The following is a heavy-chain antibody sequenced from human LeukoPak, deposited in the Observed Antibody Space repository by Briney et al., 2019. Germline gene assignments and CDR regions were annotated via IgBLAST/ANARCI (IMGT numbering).Heavy chain of an antibody. Sequence: KSSETLSLTCAVYGGSFSGDFWSWIRQSPGKGLEWIGEINHGGSTTYNPSLQSRVTMSVDASKNQFSLKLTSVTAADTAVYYCARAASSSWAHPLHLDYWGQGTLATVSS. CDR1: GGSFSGDF. V-gene: IGHV4-34*01. CDR2: INHGGST. J-gene: IGHJ4*02. D-gene: IGHD6-6*01. CDR3: ARAASSSWAHPLHLDY.